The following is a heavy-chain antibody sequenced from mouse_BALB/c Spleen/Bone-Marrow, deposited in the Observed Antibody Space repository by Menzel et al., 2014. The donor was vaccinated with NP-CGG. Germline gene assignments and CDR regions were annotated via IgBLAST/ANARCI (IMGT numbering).Heavy chain of an antibody. J-gene: IGHJ3*01. CDR2: IFPGDGST. CDR1: GYTFTSYD. Sequence: VQLQQSGAELVKPGASVKLSCKASGYTFTSYDINWVRQRPEQGLEWIGWIFPGDGSTKYNEKFKGKATFTADTSSNTAYMQLSSLTSEDSAVYYCARSQYGNLHPFAYWGQGTLVTVSA. V-gene: IGHV1-85*01. CDR3: ARSQYGNLHPFAY. D-gene: IGHD2-10*02.